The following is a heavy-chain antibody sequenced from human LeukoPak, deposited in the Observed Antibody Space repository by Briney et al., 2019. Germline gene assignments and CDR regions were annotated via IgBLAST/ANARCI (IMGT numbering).Heavy chain of an antibody. Sequence: PGGSLRLSCAASGFTFSNAWMSWVRQAPGKGLEWVGRIKSKTDGGTTDYAAPVKGRFTISRDDSKNTLYLQMNSLKTKDTAVYYCTTVVVPAASRYYYYYYGMDVWGQGTTVTVSS. V-gene: IGHV3-15*01. CDR2: IKSKTDGGTT. D-gene: IGHD2-2*01. CDR3: TTVVVPAASRYYYYYYGMDV. J-gene: IGHJ6*02. CDR1: GFTFSNAW.